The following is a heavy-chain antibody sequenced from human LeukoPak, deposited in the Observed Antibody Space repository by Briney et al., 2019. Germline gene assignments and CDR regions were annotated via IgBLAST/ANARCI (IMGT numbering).Heavy chain of an antibody. CDR2: ISSSSSYI. V-gene: IGHV3-21*01. J-gene: IGHJ6*03. Sequence: GGSLRLSCAASGFTFSSYSMNWVRQAPGKGLEWVSSISSSSSYIYYADSVKGRFTISRDNAKNSLYLQMNSLRADDTAVYYSARDGSGSSSYGYYYMDVWGQGTTVTVSS. D-gene: IGHD6-6*01. CDR3: ARDGSGSSSYGYYYMDV. CDR1: GFTFSSYS.